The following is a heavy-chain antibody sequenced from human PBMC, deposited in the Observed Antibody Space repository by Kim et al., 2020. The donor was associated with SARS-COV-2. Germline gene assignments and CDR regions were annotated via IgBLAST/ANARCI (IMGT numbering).Heavy chain of an antibody. CDR2: ISATSNHI. Sequence: GGSLRLSCEASGFTFDTYSLNWVRQAPGKGLEWVSSISATSNHIYYADSVRGRFTISRDNAKNSLYLHMNSLRADDTAVYYCARADREQWLVGNLDFYYFAMDVWGQGTTVTVPS. D-gene: IGHD6-19*01. CDR1: GFTFDTYS. V-gene: IGHV3-21*01. CDR3: ARADREQWLVGNLDFYYFAMDV. J-gene: IGHJ6*02.